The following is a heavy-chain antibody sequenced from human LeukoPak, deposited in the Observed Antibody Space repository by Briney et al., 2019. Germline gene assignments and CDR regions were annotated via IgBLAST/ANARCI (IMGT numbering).Heavy chain of an antibody. D-gene: IGHD6-13*01. CDR2: VANDGRDK. CDR1: GFTFSNYG. Sequence: QPGGSLRLSCAASGFTFSNYGMHWVRVPPGKGLEWVAVVANDGRDKRYADSVKGRFTISRDNSKNTVYLQMNRLRAEDTAVYYCAKDLNVAAAGYYFDYWGQGTLVAVSS. CDR3: AKDLNVAAAGYYFDY. V-gene: IGHV3-30*18. J-gene: IGHJ4*02.